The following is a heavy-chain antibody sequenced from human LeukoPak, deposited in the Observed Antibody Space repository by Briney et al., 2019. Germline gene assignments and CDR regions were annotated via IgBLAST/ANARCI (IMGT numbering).Heavy chain of an antibody. J-gene: IGHJ3*02. CDR1: GFTFSTYA. Sequence: GGSLRLSCAASGFTFSTYAMNWVRQAPGKGLEWVSYISSSGDAVHYADSVKGRFTISRDNARNSLFLQLSSLRAEDTAVYYCAKNLWFGDEAAFDIWGQGTMVTVSS. CDR2: ISSSGDAV. D-gene: IGHD3-10*01. V-gene: IGHV3-48*03. CDR3: AKNLWFGDEAAFDI.